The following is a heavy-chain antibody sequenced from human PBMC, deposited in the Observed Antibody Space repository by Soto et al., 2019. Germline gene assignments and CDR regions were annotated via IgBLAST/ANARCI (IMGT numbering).Heavy chain of an antibody. CDR2: LWRDGSKV. CDR1: GFTFSAYD. D-gene: IGHD6-19*01. CDR3: ARDGTGWTGGDH. J-gene: IGHJ4*02. Sequence: GGSLRLSCAASGFTFSAYDMHWVRQAPGKRLEWVAVLWRDGSKVYYADSVKGRFIISRDNSKNTLYLEMNSLRVEDTAVYYCARDGTGWTGGDHWGQGTLVTVSS. V-gene: IGHV3-33*01.